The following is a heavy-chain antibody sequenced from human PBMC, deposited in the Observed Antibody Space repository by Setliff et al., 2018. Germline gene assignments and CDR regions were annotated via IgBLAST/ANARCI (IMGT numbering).Heavy chain of an antibody. J-gene: IGHJ4*02. Sequence: PSETLSLTCTVSGASFSTNYWNWIRQPPGKGLEWIGHVYYSGTANYNPSLKSRVTILVDTSKHQFSLRLSSVTAADTAVYYCARGGTYRYFDFWGQGAPVTVSS. CDR3: ARGGTYRYFDF. CDR1: GASFSTNY. D-gene: IGHD5-12*01. V-gene: IGHV4-59*01. CDR2: VYYSGTA.